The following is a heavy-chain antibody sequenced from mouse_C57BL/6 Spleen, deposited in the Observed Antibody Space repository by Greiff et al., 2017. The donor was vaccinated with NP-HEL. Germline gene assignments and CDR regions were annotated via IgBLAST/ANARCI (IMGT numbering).Heavy chain of an antibody. Sequence: QVQLQQSGPELVKPGASVKISCKASGYAFSSSWMNWVKQRPGKGLEWIGRIYPGDGDTNYNGKFKGKATLTADKSSSTAYMQLSSLTSEDSAVYFCARLGDHDGGLDYWGQGTTLTVSS. CDR2: IYPGDGDT. D-gene: IGHD2-13*01. CDR1: GYAFSSSW. J-gene: IGHJ2*01. V-gene: IGHV1-82*01. CDR3: ARLGDHDGGLDY.